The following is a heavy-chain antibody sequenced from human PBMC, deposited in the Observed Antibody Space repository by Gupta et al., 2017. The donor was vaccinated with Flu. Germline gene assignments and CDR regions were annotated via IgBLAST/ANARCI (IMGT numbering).Heavy chain of an antibody. CDR1: FSSYW. J-gene: IGHJ4*02. CDR2: IDGDGDVT. CDR3: ASDAYGDHTLDY. D-gene: IGHD4-17*01. Sequence: FSSYWMHWVRQVPGKGLLWVSRIDGDGDVTDYEGSVKGRFSVSRDNAKKTLYLQMNNLRLEDTAVYYCASDAYGDHTLDYWGQGTLVAVSS. V-gene: IGHV3-74*01.